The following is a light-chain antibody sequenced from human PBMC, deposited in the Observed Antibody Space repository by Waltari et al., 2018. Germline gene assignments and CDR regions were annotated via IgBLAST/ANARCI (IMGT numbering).Light chain of an antibody. J-gene: IGLJ2*01. CDR3: SSFTSSTTGI. V-gene: IGLV2-14*03. CDR2: DVN. Sequence: SALTQPDSVSGSPGQSITIPCSGISSDIGCYEYVSWYQQHPGKAPKVIIYDVNNRPSGVSNRFSGSKSGSSASLTISGLQAGDEADYYCSSFTSSTTGIFGGGTKVTVL. CDR1: SSDIGCYEY.